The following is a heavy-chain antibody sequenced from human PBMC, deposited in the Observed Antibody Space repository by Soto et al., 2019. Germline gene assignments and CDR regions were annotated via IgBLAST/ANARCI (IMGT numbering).Heavy chain of an antibody. V-gene: IGHV3-74*01. CDR1: GFTLSSYW. D-gene: IGHD5-12*01. J-gene: IGHJ4*02. CDR3: ARSRDGYNFVGDC. CDR2: INIDGSST. Sequence: PGGSLRLSCAASGFTLSSYWMHWVRQAPGKGLVWVSRINIDGSSTSYADSVKGRFTISRDNAKNTLYLQVNSLGAEDTAVYYCARSRDGYNFVGDCWGQGTLVTVSS.